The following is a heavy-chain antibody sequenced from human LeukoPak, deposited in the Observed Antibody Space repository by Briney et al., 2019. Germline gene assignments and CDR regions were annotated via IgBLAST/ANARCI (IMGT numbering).Heavy chain of an antibody. D-gene: IGHD1-1*01. V-gene: IGHV3-30*18. CDR1: GFTFSSYG. CDR3: AKVQLERRELLPNFDY. Sequence: GGSLRLSCAASGFTFSSYGMHWVRQAPGKGLEWVAVMSYDGRNTYYADSVKGRFTISRDNSKNTRYLQMNGLRVEDTAVYYCAKVQLERRELLPNFDYWGQGTLVTVSS. CDR2: MSYDGRNT. J-gene: IGHJ4*02.